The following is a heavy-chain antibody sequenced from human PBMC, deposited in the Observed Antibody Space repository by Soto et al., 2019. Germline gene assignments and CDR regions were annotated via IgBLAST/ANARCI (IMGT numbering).Heavy chain of an antibody. CDR2: ISWNSGSI. J-gene: IGHJ5*02. V-gene: IGHV3-9*01. D-gene: IGHD3-3*01. CDR3: AKDLHPHVLRFSPLFDP. CDR1: GFTFDDYA. Sequence: EVQLVESGGGLVQPGRSLRLSCAASGFTFDDYAMHWVRQAPGKGLEWVSGISWNSGSIGYADSVKGRFTISRDNAKNSLYLQMNSLRAEDTALYYCAKDLHPHVLRFSPLFDPWGQGTLVTVSS.